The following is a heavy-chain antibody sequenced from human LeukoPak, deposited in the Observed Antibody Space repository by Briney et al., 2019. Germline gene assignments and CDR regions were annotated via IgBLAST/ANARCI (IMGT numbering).Heavy chain of an antibody. CDR2: ISYDGSNK. D-gene: IGHD2-2*01. Sequence: PGGSLRLSCAASGFTFSNYGMHWVRQAPGQGLEWVAIISYDGSNKNHADSVKGRFSISRDNSKNTLYLQMNSLRAEDTAVYYCAKPTPLLSAAMAGSEYWGQGTLVTVSS. V-gene: IGHV3-30*18. CDR1: GFTFSNYG. J-gene: IGHJ4*02. CDR3: AKPTPLLSAAMAGSEY.